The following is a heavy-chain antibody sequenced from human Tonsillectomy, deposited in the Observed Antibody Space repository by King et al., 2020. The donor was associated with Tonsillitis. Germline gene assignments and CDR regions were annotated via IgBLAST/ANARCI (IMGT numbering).Heavy chain of an antibody. D-gene: IGHD3-9*01. CDR3: AKLTPPTYYISRGARLRDWIDP. CDR2: ISYDGSHK. CDR1: GFTFSSSD. V-gene: IGHV3-30*18. J-gene: IGHJ5*02. Sequence: QLVQSGGGVVQPGRSLRLSCAASGFTFSSSDMHWVRQAPGKGLEWVAVISYDGSHKYYADSVKGRFTISRDNSKNTLYLQMNSLRAEDTAVYYCAKLTPPTYYISRGARLRDWIDPWGQGTLVTVSS.